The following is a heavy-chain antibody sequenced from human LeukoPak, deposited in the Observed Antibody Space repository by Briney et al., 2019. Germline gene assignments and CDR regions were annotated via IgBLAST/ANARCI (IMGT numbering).Heavy chain of an antibody. J-gene: IGHJ6*02. CDR3: AREWQQLGGDYYYGMDV. Sequence: ASVKVSCKASGYTFTGYYMHWVRQAPGQGLEWMGWISAYNGNTNYAQKLQGRVTMTTDTSTSTAYMELRSLRSDDTAVYYCAREWQQLGGDYYYGMDVWGQGTTVTVSS. CDR2: ISAYNGNT. D-gene: IGHD6-13*01. CDR1: GYTFTGYY. V-gene: IGHV1-18*04.